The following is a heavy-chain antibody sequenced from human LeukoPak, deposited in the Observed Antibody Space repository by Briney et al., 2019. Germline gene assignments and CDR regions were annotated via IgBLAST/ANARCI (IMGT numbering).Heavy chain of an antibody. V-gene: IGHV3-66*01. J-gene: IGHJ4*02. CDR2: LYSSGRT. D-gene: IGHD1-26*01. CDR3: AKDLVGATEPLVYDY. CDR1: RLTVSTNF. Sequence: SGGSLRLSCAASRLTVSTNFMSWVRQAPGKGLEWVSVLYSSGRTEYADSVKGRFTISRDNSKNTLYLQMNSLRAEDTAVYYCAKDLVGATEPLVYDYWGQGTLVTVSS.